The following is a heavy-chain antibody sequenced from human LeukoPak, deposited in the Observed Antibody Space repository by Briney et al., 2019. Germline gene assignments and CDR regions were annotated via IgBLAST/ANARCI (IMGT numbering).Heavy chain of an antibody. CDR3: AKDRSGDFWSGYYPEYYFDY. V-gene: IGHV3-33*06. D-gene: IGHD3-3*01. Sequence: GGSLRLSCAASGFTFSSYGMHWVRQAPGKGLEWVAVIWYDGSNKYYADSVKGRFTISRDNSKNTLYLQMNSLRAEDTAVYYCAKDRSGDFWSGYYPEYYFDYWGQGTLVTVSS. CDR1: GFTFSSYG. J-gene: IGHJ4*02. CDR2: IWYDGSNK.